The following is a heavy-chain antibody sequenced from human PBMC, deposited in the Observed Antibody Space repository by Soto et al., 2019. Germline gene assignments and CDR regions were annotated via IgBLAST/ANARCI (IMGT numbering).Heavy chain of an antibody. D-gene: IGHD6-13*01. CDR2: ISSSSSTI. J-gene: IGHJ5*02. CDR1: GFTFSSYS. CDR3: ARVGPPVSSSWDKWFDP. V-gene: IGHV3-48*02. Sequence: GGSLRLSCAACGFTFSSYSINWVRQAPWKGLEWVSYISSSSSTIYYADSVKGRFTISRDNAKNSLYLQMNSLRDEDTAVYYCARVGPPVSSSWDKWFDPWGQGTLVTVCS.